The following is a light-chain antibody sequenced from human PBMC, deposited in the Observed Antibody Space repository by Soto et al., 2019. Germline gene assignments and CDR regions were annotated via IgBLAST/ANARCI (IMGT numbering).Light chain of an antibody. V-gene: IGKV3-15*01. CDR2: GAS. Sequence: EIVMTQSPATLSVSPGESATLSCRASQSLGTNLAWFQHKPGQVPRLLIHGASTRATGIPARFSGSGSGTEFTLTISSLQSEDFAVYYCQQYNQWPRTFGQGTKV. J-gene: IGKJ1*01. CDR1: QSLGTN. CDR3: QQYNQWPRT.